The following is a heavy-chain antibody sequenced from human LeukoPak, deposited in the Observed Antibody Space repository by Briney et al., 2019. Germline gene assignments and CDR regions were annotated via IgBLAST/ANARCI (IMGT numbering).Heavy chain of an antibody. V-gene: IGHV3-23*01. CDR2: ISGSGGST. D-gene: IGHD3-16*01. Sequence: GGSLRLSCAASGFTFSSYGMSWVRQAPGKGLEWVSAISGSGGSTYYADSVKGRFTISRDNSKNTLYLQMNSLRAEDTAVYYCAKVIVVGYDYVWGSEHDAFDIWGQGTMVTVSS. CDR3: AKVIVVGYDYVWGSEHDAFDI. J-gene: IGHJ3*02. CDR1: GFTFSSYG.